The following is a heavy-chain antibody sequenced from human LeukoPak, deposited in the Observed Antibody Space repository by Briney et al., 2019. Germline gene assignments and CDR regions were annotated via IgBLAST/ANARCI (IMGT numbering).Heavy chain of an antibody. Sequence: SETLSLTCTVSGGSISSLYWSWIRQPPGKGLEWIGYISYRGRTNYNPSLKSRVTISVDTSKNQFSLRVSSVTAADTAVYYCARHYFGKTYYYDSSGYYYDYWGQGTLVTVSS. CDR2: ISYRGRT. V-gene: IGHV4-59*11. CDR3: ARHYFGKTYYYDSSGYYYDY. CDR1: GGSISSLY. J-gene: IGHJ4*02. D-gene: IGHD3-22*01.